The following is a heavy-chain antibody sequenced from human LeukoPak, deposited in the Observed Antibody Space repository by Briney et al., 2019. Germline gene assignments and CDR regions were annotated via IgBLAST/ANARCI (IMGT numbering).Heavy chain of an antibody. J-gene: IGHJ3*01. CDR2: ISGGAASGRT. D-gene: IGHD4-17*01. CDR1: GFTFTTYA. V-gene: IGHV3-23*01. Sequence: GGSLRLSCAASGFTFTTYAMAWVRQAPEKGLEWVSKISGGAASGRTSYADSVKGRFSISRDNSKRTLSLQMNGLRAEDTAVYYCAKERFASDYHVFHPFDAWGQGTMVTVSS. CDR3: AKERFASDYHVFHPFDA.